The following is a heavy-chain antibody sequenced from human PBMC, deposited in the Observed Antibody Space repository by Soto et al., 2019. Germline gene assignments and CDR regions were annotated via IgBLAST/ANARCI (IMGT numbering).Heavy chain of an antibody. D-gene: IGHD2-2*02. CDR2: IYSSGST. J-gene: IGHJ6*02. Sequence: EPLPLTSTVSGGCVSGDTDDWSWIRQPPGKRREWLGFIYSSGSTNYNPSLKSRVTMSVDTSKNQFSLKLRYVIFADTAVYHCARFARSCSGTTCHTRSGFRDRGTTGIVSS. V-gene: IGHV4-61*01. CDR3: ARFARSCSGTTCHTRSGF. CDR1: GGCVSGDTDD.